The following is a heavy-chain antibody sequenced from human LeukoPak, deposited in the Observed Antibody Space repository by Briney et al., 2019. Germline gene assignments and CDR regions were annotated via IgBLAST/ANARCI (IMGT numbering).Heavy chain of an antibody. D-gene: IGHD5-12*01. CDR1: GFAFSTYY. J-gene: IGHJ4*02. CDR3: ARVYGGVESHFDF. Sequence: PGGSLRLSCAVSGFAFSTYYMTWVRQAPGKGLEWVSSICETGTYIYYADSLKGRFTISRDNPKHSLYLQMNSLSAGDTAVYYWARVYGGVESHFDFWGQGPLAPSPQ. CDR2: ICETGTYI. V-gene: IGHV3-21*01.